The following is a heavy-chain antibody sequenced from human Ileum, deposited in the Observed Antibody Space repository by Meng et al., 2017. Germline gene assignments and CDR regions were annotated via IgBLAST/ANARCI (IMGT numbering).Heavy chain of an antibody. J-gene: IGHJ4*02. V-gene: IGHV4-4*02. CDR2: IYLAGSP. CDR3: VRHGGKYFDS. CDR1: GGSISSSFY. D-gene: IGHD2-15*01. Sequence: QVQLQEAGPRLVEPSGTLSLTCTVSGGSISSSFYWSWVRQSPGKGLEWIGQIYLAGSPNYNPSLESRVTISVDKSKNQFSLRLTSVTAADTAIFYCVRHGGKYFDSWGQGTLVTVSS.